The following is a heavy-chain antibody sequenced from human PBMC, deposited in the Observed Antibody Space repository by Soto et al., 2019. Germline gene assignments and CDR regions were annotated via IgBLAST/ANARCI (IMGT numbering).Heavy chain of an antibody. J-gene: IGHJ4*02. CDR1: GGSISSGDYY. CDR3: ASWLLSGSSSPTVDQYFDY. CDR2: IYYSGST. D-gene: IGHD6-13*01. V-gene: IGHV4-30-4*01. Sequence: SETLSLTYTVSGGSISSGDYYWSWIRQPPGKGLEWIGYIYYSGSTYYNPSLKSRVTISVDTSKNQFSLKLSSVTAADTAVYYCASWLLSGSSSPTVDQYFDYWGQGTLVTVSS.